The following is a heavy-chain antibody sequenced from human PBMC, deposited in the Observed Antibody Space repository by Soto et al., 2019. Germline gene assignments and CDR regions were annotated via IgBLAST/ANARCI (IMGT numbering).Heavy chain of an antibody. CDR2: IYHSGST. D-gene: IGHD3-22*01. Sequence: QLQLQESGSGLVKPSQTLALTCAVSGGSISSGGYSWSWIRQPPGKGLEWIGYIYHSGSTYYNPSLMSRVAISVDRSKDQFSLKLSSVTAADTAVDSCARRDYYDTSYYFDYWGQGTLVSVSS. CDR1: GGSISSGGYS. J-gene: IGHJ4*02. V-gene: IGHV4-30-2*01. CDR3: ARRDYYDTSYYFDY.